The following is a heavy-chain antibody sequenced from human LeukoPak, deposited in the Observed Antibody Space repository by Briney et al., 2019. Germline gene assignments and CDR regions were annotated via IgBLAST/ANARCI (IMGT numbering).Heavy chain of an antibody. CDR3: AKDRFGYSFGHDDAFDL. J-gene: IGHJ3*01. V-gene: IGHV3-23*01. D-gene: IGHD5-18*01. CDR2: VSGSGFSA. CDR1: GFTFSSYA. Sequence: GGSLRRSCAASGFTFSSYAMSWVRQAPGKGPEWVSAVSGSGFSAYYADSVKGRFTISRDNSKNTVDLQMNRLRAEDTAVYYCAKDRFGYSFGHDDAFDLWGQGTMVTVSS.